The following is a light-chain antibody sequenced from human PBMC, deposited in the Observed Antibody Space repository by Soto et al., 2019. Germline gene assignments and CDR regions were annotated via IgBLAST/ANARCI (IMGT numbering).Light chain of an antibody. CDR1: SSDVGGYNY. J-gene: IGLJ1*01. CDR2: DVS. V-gene: IGLV2-14*03. CDR3: SSYRASSTTHNV. Sequence: QSALTQPASLSGSPGQSITISCTGTSSDVGGYNYVSWYQQHPGKGPKLMIYDVSNRPSGVSNRFSGSKSGNTASLTISGLQADVEVDYYCSSYRASSTTHNVFGTGTKLTVL.